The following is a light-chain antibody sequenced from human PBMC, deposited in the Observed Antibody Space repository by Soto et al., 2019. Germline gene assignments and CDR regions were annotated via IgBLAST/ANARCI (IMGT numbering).Light chain of an antibody. CDR1: QTISSW. CDR3: QQYNSYPRT. Sequence: DIQMTQCPSTLAASVGDRVTIACRASQTISSWLAWYQQKPGKAPNLLVYKASSLESGVQSRFSGSGSGTEFTLTISSLQPDDFATYYCQQYNSYPRTFGQGTKVDI. CDR2: KAS. J-gene: IGKJ1*01. V-gene: IGKV1-5*03.